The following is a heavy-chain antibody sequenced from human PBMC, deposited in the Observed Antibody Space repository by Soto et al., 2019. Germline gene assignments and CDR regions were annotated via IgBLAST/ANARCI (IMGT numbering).Heavy chain of an antibody. Sequence: GGSLILSCSASGFTVSSKYMSWVRQAPGKGLEWVSVIYSGGSTYYADSVRGRFTISRDNSKNTLYLQMNSLRAEDTAVYYCARFNFWSGYPSDDYWGQGNLVTVSS. CDR3: ARFNFWSGYPSDDY. CDR2: IYSGGST. V-gene: IGHV3-53*01. D-gene: IGHD3-3*01. CDR1: GFTVSSKY. J-gene: IGHJ4*02.